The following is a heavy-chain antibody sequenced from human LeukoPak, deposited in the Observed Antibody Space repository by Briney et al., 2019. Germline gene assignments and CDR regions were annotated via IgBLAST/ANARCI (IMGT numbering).Heavy chain of an antibody. V-gene: IGHV4-39*01. J-gene: IGHJ5*02. CDR1: GGSISSSSYY. CDR3: ARRGARWLQTNVGGFDP. Sequence: SETLSLTCTVSGGSISSSSYYWGWIRQRPGKGLEWIGSIYYSGSTYYNPSLKSRVTISVDTSKNQFSLKLSSVTAADTAVYYCARRGARWLQTNVGGFDPWGQGTLVTVSS. CDR2: IYYSGST. D-gene: IGHD5-24*01.